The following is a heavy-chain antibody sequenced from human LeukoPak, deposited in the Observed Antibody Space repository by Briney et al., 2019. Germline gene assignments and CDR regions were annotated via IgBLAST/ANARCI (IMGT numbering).Heavy chain of an antibody. Sequence: ASVKVSCRASGYXFTGYYIHWVRQAPGQGLEWMGWINPNSGGTNYAQKFQGRVTMTRDTSISTAYMELSRLRSDDTAVYYCAREALTVTTVGHDAFDIWGQGTMVTVSS. CDR2: INPNSGGT. J-gene: IGHJ3*02. V-gene: IGHV1-2*02. CDR1: GYXFTGYY. D-gene: IGHD4-17*01. CDR3: AREALTVTTVGHDAFDI.